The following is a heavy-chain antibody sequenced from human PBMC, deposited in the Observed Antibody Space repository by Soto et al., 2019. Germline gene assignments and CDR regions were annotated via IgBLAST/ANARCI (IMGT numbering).Heavy chain of an antibody. CDR2: INADSGDT. CDR1: EHTSTIYY. J-gene: IGHJ1*01. Sequence: QAHLVQSGAEVRKPGASVKVSCQALEHTSTIYYIHWVRQARGQGLEWMGWINADSGDTTYAEDFQARVTFTRDPSTITFHMELSRLRLDDTAMYFCATRDYDILTGYLHIWGQGTLITVSS. CDR3: ATRDYDILTGYLHI. V-gene: IGHV1-2*02. D-gene: IGHD3-9*01.